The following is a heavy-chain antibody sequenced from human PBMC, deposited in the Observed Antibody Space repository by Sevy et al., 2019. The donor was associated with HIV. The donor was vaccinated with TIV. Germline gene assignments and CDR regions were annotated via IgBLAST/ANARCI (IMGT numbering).Heavy chain of an antibody. CDR2: IWDNGSKK. J-gene: IGHJ4*02. CDR3: ARGGYCTNNVCYGSIDY. D-gene: IGHD2-8*01. Sequence: GGSLRLSCSASGFTFRSYGMHWVRQAPDMGLEWVAVIWDNGSKKYYADSVKGRFTISRDNSKNTLYLQMNSLRAEDTAVYYCARGGYCTNNVCYGSIDYWGRGTLVTVSS. CDR1: GFTFRSYG. V-gene: IGHV3-33*08.